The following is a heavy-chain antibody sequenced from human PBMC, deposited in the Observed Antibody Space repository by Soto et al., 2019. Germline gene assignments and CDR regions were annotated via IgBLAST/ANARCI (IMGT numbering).Heavy chain of an antibody. D-gene: IGHD6-19*01. CDR3: AKDRQAAVVGNLHY. V-gene: IGHV3-9*01. CDR2: ISWNSGSI. Sequence: EVQLVESGGGLVQPGRSLRLSCAASGFTFDDYAMHWVRQAPGKGLEWVSGISWNSGSIGYADSVKGRFTISRDNAKNSLYLQMNSLRAEDTALYYCAKDRQAAVVGNLHYWGQGTLVTVSS. J-gene: IGHJ4*02. CDR1: GFTFDDYA.